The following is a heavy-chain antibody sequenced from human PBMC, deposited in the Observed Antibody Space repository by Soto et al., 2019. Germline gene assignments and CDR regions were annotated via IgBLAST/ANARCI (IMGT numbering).Heavy chain of an antibody. J-gene: IGHJ4*02. V-gene: IGHV3-30*03. CDR1: GFTFSSYG. CDR2: ISYDGSNK. Sequence: QVQLVESGGGVVQPGRSLRLSCAASGFTFSSYGMHWVRQAPGKGLEWVAVISYDGSNKYYADSVKGRFTISRDNSKNTLYLQMNSLRAEDTAVYYCATLRITMVRGVAYFDYWGQGTLVTVSS. CDR3: ATLRITMVRGVAYFDY. D-gene: IGHD3-10*01.